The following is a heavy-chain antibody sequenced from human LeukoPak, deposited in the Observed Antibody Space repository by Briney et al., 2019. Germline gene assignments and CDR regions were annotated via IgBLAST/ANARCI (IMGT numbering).Heavy chain of an antibody. CDR1: GGSFSGYY. D-gene: IGHD2-2*02. CDR2: INHSGGT. Sequence: SETLSLTCAVYGGSFSGYYWSWIRQPPGKGLEWIGEINHSGGTNYNPSLKSRVTISVDTSKNQFSLKLSSVTAADTAVYYCARVGYCSSTSCYKFRGALPFGYWGQGTLVTVSS. J-gene: IGHJ4*02. V-gene: IGHV4-34*01. CDR3: ARVGYCSSTSCYKFRGALPFGY.